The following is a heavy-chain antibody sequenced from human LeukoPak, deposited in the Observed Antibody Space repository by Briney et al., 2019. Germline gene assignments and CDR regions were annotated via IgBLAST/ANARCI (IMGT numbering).Heavy chain of an antibody. CDR2: ISWNSGSI. D-gene: IGHD2/OR15-2a*01. V-gene: IGHV3-9*01. CDR1: GFTFDDYA. J-gene: IGHJ4*02. Sequence: GGSLRLSCAASGFTFDDYAMHWVRQAPGKGLEWVSGISWNSGSIGYADSVKGRFTISRDNAKNSLYLQMNSLRAEDTALYYCAKESTFGNYFDYWGQGTLVTVSS. CDR3: AKESTFGNYFDY.